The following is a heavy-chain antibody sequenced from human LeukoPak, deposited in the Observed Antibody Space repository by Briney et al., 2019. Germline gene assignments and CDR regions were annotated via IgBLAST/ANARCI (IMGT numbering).Heavy chain of an antibody. CDR2: IKSSGST. V-gene: IGHV4-61*02. Sequence: SETLSLTCSVSGGSISSDSYCWPWIRQPGGKGLEWIVRIKSSGSTNYNPSLKSRFTMSVDTSKNQFSLNLSSVTAADTAVYYCASSGYIYGVDYWGQGTLVTVSS. J-gene: IGHJ4*02. CDR1: GGSISSDSYC. CDR3: ASSGYIYGVDY. D-gene: IGHD5-18*01.